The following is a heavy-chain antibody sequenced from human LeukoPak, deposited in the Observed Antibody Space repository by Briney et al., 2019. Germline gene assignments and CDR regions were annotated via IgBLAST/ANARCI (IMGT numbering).Heavy chain of an antibody. J-gene: IGHJ6*02. D-gene: IGHD3-3*01. CDR2: IYYSGST. CDR3: ARTTATTYDFWSGYFAPGLYGMDV. V-gene: IGHV4-31*03. CDR1: GGSISSGGYC. Sequence: SETLSLTCTVSGGSISSGGYCWSWIRQHPGKGLEWIGYIYYSGSTYYNPSLKSRVTISVDTSKNQFSLKLSSVTAADTAVYYCARTTATTYDFWSGYFAPGLYGMDVWGQGTTVTVSS.